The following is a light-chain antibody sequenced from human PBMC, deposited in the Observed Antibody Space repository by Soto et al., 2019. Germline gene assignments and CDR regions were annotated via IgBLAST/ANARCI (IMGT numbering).Light chain of an antibody. V-gene: IGKV1-27*01. CDR3: QTYRRVPPS. J-gene: IGKJ4*01. CDR1: QAIAKY. CDR2: LAS. Sequence: DIQMTQSPSSLSASIGDRVTITCRASQAIAKYLAWYQQKPGKVPRPLIFLASSLQPGVPSRFSGSGYGTDFTLNINSLQPEDVATYYCQTYRRVPPSFGGGTKVEIK.